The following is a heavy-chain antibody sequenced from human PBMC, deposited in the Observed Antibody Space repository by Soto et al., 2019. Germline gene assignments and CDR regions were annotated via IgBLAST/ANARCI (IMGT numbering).Heavy chain of an antibody. D-gene: IGHD2-15*01. Sequence: ASVKVSCKASGYTFTSYYMHWVRQAPGQGLEWMGIINPSGGSTSYAQKFQGRVTMTRDTSTSTVYMELSSLRSEDTAVYYCARDLARDSVVVVAAARVGMDVWGQGTTVTVSS. CDR1: GYTFTSYY. CDR2: INPSGGST. V-gene: IGHV1-46*01. CDR3: ARDLARDSVVVVAAARVGMDV. J-gene: IGHJ6*02.